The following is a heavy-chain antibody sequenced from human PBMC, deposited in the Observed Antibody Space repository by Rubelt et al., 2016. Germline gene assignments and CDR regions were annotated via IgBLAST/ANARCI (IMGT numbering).Heavy chain of an antibody. V-gene: IGHV3-30*04. CDR3: ATYCGSDPCYGWNYYGMDV. Sequence: GLTFSSSAMHWVRQAPDKGLEWLAVISYDGSNKYYADSVKGRFTISRDNSKNTLYLQMNSLRAADTAVYYCATYCGSDPCYGWNYYGMDVWGQGTTVTVSS. J-gene: IGHJ6*02. CDR1: GLTFSSSA. D-gene: IGHD2-21*02. CDR2: ISYDGSNK.